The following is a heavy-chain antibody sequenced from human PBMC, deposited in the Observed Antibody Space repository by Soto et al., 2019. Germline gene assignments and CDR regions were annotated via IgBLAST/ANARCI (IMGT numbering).Heavy chain of an antibody. CDR3: ARDLYYYDSGGSGLDY. CDR1: GFTFSSYG. D-gene: IGHD3-22*01. CDR2: IWYDGSNK. J-gene: IGHJ4*02. V-gene: IGHV3-33*01. Sequence: PGGSLRLSCAASGFTFSSYGMHWVRQAPGKGLEWVAVIWYDGSNKYYADSVKGRFTIARDNSKNTLYLQMNSLRAEDTAVYYCARDLYYYDSGGSGLDYWGQGTLVTVSS.